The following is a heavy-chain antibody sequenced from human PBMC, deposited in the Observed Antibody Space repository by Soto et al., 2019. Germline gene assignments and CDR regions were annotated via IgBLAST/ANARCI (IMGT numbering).Heavy chain of an antibody. V-gene: IGHV3-48*02. CDR1: GFTFSSYS. J-gene: IGHJ5*02. Sequence: EVQLVESGGGLVQPGGSLRLSCAASGFTFSSYSMNWVRQAPGKGLEWVSYISSSSSTIYYADSVKGRFTISRDNAKNSRYLQRNSLRDEDTAVYYCARSDYVEDWFAPWGQGTLVTVSS. D-gene: IGHD4-17*01. CDR2: ISSSSSTI. CDR3: ARSDYVEDWFAP.